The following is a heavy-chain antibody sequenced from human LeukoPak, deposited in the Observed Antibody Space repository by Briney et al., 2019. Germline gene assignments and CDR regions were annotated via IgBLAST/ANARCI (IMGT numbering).Heavy chain of an antibody. CDR2: IYYSGST. D-gene: IGHD5-18*01. CDR1: GGSISSYY. V-gene: IGHV4-59*08. Sequence: SETLSLTCTVSGGSISSYYWSWIRQPPGKGLEWIGYIYYSGSTNYNPSLKSRVTISVDTSKNQFSLKLSSVTAADTAVYYCARRQLWPLGDAFDIWGQGTVVTVSS. CDR3: ARRQLWPLGDAFDI. J-gene: IGHJ3*02.